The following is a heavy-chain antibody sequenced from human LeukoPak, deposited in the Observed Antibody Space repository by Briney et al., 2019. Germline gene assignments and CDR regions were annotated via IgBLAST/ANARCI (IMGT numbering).Heavy chain of an antibody. J-gene: IGHJ5*02. CDR3: AKDRRMREWSIRLYNWFDP. V-gene: IGHV3-23*01. D-gene: IGHD3-3*01. CDR1: GFTFSSYA. CDR2: ISGSGGST. Sequence: PGGSLRLSCAASGFTFSSYAMSWVRQAPGKGLEWVSAISGSGGSTYYADSVKGRFTISRDNSKNTLYLQMNSLRAEDTAVYYCAKDRRMREWSIRLYNWFDPWGQGTLVTVSS.